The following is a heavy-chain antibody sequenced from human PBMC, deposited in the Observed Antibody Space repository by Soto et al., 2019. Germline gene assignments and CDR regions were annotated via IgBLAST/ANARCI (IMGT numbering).Heavy chain of an antibody. Sequence: QVQLVESGGGVVQPGRSLRLSCAASGFTFSSYAMHWVRQAPGKGLEWVAVISYDGSNKYYADSVRGRFTISRDNSKTTLYLQMNSLRAEDTAVYYCARASSGYSSSWYGAGGYWGQGTLVTVSS. D-gene: IGHD6-13*01. CDR3: ARASSGYSSSWYGAGGY. CDR2: ISYDGSNK. J-gene: IGHJ4*02. CDR1: GFTFSSYA. V-gene: IGHV3-30-3*01.